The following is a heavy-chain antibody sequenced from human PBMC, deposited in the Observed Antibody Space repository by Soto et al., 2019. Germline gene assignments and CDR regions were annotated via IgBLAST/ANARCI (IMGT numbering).Heavy chain of an antibody. D-gene: IGHD6-19*01. CDR3: ARQQWLVLNAFDI. Sequence: SETLSLTCTVSGDSIISGDYYWSWIRQTPGKGLEWIGYIYYSGDTNYNPSLKSRVIISVDTSKNQFSLKLSSVTAADTAVYYCARQQWLVLNAFDIWGQGTMVTVSS. J-gene: IGHJ3*02. CDR1: GDSIISGDYY. CDR2: IYYSGDT. V-gene: IGHV4-30-4*02.